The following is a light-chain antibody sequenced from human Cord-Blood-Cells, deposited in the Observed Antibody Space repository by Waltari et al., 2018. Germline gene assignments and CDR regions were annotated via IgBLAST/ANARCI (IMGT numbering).Light chain of an antibody. V-gene: IGLV1-44*01. Sequence: QSVLTQPPSASGTPGQRVTISCSGSSSNIGSNTVNWYQQLPGTAPKLHSYSNNHQPSVGPVRFSGSKSGTSASLAISGLQSEDEADYYCAAWDDSSCVFGVGTKLTVL. J-gene: IGLJ3*02. CDR2: SNN. CDR1: SSNIGSNT. CDR3: AAWDDSSCV.